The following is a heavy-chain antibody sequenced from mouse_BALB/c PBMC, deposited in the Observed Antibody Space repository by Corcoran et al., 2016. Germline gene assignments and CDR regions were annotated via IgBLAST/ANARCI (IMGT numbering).Heavy chain of an antibody. V-gene: IGHV1-18*01. D-gene: IGHD2-3*01. CDR1: GYTFTEYT. CDR3: ARWNDGYWYFDV. CDR2: INPNNGGT. J-gene: IGHJ1*01. Sequence: EVQLQQSGPELVKPGASVKISCKTSGYTFTEYTMHWVKQSHGKSLAWIGGINPNNGGTSYNQKFKGKATLTVDKSSSTAYMELRSLTSEDSAVYYCARWNDGYWYFDVWGAGTTVTVS.